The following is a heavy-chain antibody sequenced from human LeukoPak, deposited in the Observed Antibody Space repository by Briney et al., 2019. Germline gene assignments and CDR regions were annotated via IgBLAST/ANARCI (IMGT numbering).Heavy chain of an antibody. CDR1: GFTFSSYG. D-gene: IGHD6-13*01. Sequence: GGSLRLSCAASGFTFSSYGMHWVRQASGKGLEGVAFIRDDGSNKYYADSVKGRFTISRDNSKNTLYLQMNSLRAEDTAVCYCAKDRLEYSSSHDIDYWGQGPLVTVYS. J-gene: IGHJ4*02. CDR3: AKDRLEYSSSHDIDY. CDR2: IRDDGSNK. V-gene: IGHV3-30*02.